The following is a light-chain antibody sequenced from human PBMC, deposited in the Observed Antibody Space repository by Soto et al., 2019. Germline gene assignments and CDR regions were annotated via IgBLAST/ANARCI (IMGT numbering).Light chain of an antibody. Sequence: AIQMTQSPSSLSASVGDRVTITCRASQGIRNDLGWYQQKPGKAPKLLIYAASSGQSGVPSRFSGSGSGTDFTLTISLLQPEDFATYYCLQDYKYPLTFGQGTKVEIK. V-gene: IGKV1-6*01. CDR3: LQDYKYPLT. CDR2: AAS. CDR1: QGIRND. J-gene: IGKJ1*01.